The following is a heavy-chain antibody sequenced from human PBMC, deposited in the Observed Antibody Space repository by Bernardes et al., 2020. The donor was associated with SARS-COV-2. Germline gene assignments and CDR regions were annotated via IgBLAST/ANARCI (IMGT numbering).Heavy chain of an antibody. CDR3: ARDPHYYDSRSSHYFDY. CDR1: GVTFTSNY. Sequence: GGSLSLSSAASGVTFTSNYMNWVRQPPGKGLEWVSVIYTGGTTYYADSVKGRFTISRDHSKNTLYLQMNSLRTEDTALYYCARDPHYYDSRSSHYFDYWGQGTLVTVSS. J-gene: IGHJ4*02. D-gene: IGHD3-22*01. CDR2: IYTGGTT. V-gene: IGHV3-53*01.